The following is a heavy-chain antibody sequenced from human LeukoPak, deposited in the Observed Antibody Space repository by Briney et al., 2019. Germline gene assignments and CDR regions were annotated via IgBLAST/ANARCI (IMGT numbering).Heavy chain of an antibody. CDR1: GYSISSGYY. J-gene: IGHJ4*02. CDR3: ATGGYGYYFDY. CDR2: IYYSGST. Sequence: PSETLSLTCTVSGYSISSGYYWGWIRQPPGKGLEWIGSIYYSGSTYYNPSLKSRVTISVDTSKNQFSLKLSSVTAADTAVYYCATGGYGYYFDYWGQGTLVTVSS. D-gene: IGHD5-18*01. V-gene: IGHV4-38-2*02.